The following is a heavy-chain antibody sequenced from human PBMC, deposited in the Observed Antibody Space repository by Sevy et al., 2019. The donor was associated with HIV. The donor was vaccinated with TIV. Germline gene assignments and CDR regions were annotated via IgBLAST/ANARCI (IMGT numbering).Heavy chain of an antibody. D-gene: IGHD3-10*01. CDR2: RSSGSSYI. V-gene: IGHV3-21*01. Sequence: GGSLRLSCAASGFTFSYYNMNWVRLAPGKGLEWVSSRSSGSSYIVYVDSVKGRFTISRDNAKDSLFLQMNSLRAEDTAVYYCARNLDYYASGPPDSWGRGTLVTVSS. J-gene: IGHJ4*02. CDR3: ARNLDYYASGPPDS. CDR1: GFTFSYYN.